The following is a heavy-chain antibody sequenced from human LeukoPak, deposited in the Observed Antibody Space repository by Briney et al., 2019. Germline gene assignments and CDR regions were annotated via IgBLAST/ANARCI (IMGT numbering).Heavy chain of an antibody. D-gene: IGHD6-13*01. CDR3: ARDPPKSGSWLNYCYYYYMDV. CDR1: GYTFTSYG. J-gene: IGHJ6*03. CDR2: ISAYNGNT. V-gene: IGHV1-18*01. Sequence: ASVKVSCKASGYTFTSYGISWVRQAHGQGLEWMGWISAYNGNTNYAQTFQGRVTMTTDTSTSTAYMELWSLRTDDTAVYYCARDPPKSGSWLNYCYYYYMDVWGKGTTVTVSS.